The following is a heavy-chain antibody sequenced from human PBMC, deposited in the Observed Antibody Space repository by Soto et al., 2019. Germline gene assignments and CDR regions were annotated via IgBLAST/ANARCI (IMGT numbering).Heavy chain of an antibody. CDR3: ARDSGYSYGYRSRHYGMDV. CDR1: GGSFSGYY. D-gene: IGHD5-18*01. CDR2: INHSGST. Sequence: SETLSLTCAVYGGSFSGYYWSWIRQPPGKGLEWIGEINHSGSTNYNPSLKSRVTISVDTSKNQFSLKLSSVTAADTAVYYCARDSGYSYGYRSRHYGMDVWGQGTTVTVSS. J-gene: IGHJ6*02. V-gene: IGHV4-34*01.